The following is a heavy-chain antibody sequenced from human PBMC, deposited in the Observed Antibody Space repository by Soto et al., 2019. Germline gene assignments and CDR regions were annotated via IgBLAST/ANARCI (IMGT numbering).Heavy chain of an antibody. D-gene: IGHD6-13*01. J-gene: IGHJ6*02. CDR3: AREAIAAADWYYYYYGMDV. V-gene: IGHV4-59*01. Sequence: SETLSLAGTVSVGSISSYYWSWIRQPPGKGLEWIGYIYYSGSTNYNPSLKSRVTISVDTSKNQFSLKLSSVTAADTAVYYCAREAIAAADWYYYYYGMDVWGQGTTVTVSS. CDR1: VGSISSYY. CDR2: IYYSGST.